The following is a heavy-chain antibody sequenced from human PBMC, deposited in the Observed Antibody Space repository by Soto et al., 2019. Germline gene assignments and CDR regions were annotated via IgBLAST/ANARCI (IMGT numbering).Heavy chain of an antibody. CDR3: ARGLARWELLIRPWFDP. J-gene: IGHJ5*02. Sequence: GGSLRLSCAASGFTFSDYYMSWIRQAPGKGLEWVSYISSSSSYTNYADSVKGRFTISRDNAKNSLYLQMNSLRAEDTAVYYCARGLARWELLIRPWFDPWGQGTLVTVSS. CDR1: GFTFSDYY. CDR2: ISSSSSYT. V-gene: IGHV3-11*06. D-gene: IGHD1-26*01.